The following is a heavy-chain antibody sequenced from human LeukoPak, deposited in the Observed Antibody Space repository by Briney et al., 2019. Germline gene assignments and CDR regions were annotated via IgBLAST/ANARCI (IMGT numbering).Heavy chain of an antibody. D-gene: IGHD6-13*01. Sequence: SETLSLTCTVSGGSISSYYWSWIRQPPGKGLEWIGYIYYSGSTNYNPSLKSRVAISVDTSKNQFSLKLSSVTAADTAVYYCASKEIAAAPFDPWGQGTLVTVSS. J-gene: IGHJ5*02. CDR1: GGSISSYY. CDR2: IYYSGST. CDR3: ASKEIAAAPFDP. V-gene: IGHV4-59*01.